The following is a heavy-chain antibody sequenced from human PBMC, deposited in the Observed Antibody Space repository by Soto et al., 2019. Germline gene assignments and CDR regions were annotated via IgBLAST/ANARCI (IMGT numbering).Heavy chain of an antibody. CDR3: VRGPEHGAFDI. CDR2: ISHDGNQK. V-gene: IGHV3-30-3*01. J-gene: IGHJ3*02. CDR1: GFSLSVYF. Sequence: QVQLVESGGGVVQPGRSLRLSCAASGFSLSVYFIHWVRQAPGKGLEWVADISHDGNQKDYADSVKGRITISRDNSKNTVYLQMNSLRVEDTAVYYCVRGPEHGAFDIWGQGTMITVSS.